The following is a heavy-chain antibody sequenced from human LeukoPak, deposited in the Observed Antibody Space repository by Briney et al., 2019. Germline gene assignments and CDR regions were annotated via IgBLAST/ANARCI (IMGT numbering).Heavy chain of an antibody. Sequence: SVKVSCKASGGTFSSYAISWVRQAPGQGLEWMGGIIPIFGTANYAQKFQGRVTITADESTSTAYMELRGLRSEDTAVYFCARGMFDNSGHYYYFYYALDVWGQGTTVTVSS. V-gene: IGHV1-69*01. D-gene: IGHD3-22*01. CDR1: GGTFSSYA. J-gene: IGHJ6*02. CDR2: IIPIFGTA. CDR3: ARGMFDNSGHYYYFYYALDV.